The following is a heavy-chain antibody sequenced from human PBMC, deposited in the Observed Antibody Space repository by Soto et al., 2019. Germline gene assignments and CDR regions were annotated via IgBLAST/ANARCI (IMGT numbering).Heavy chain of an antibody. D-gene: IGHD3-16*01. CDR1: GFTFSNYL. CDR3: VRDAHRGGDYDY. V-gene: IGHV3-7*01. Sequence: PGGFLRLSCSASGFTFSNYLMNWVRQAPGKGLEWVANIKPEGGEEYYVDSVKGRFTISRDNAKNSLYLQMNNLRDDDTALYYCVRDAHRGGDYDYWGQGALVTVSS. CDR2: IKPEGGEE. J-gene: IGHJ4*02.